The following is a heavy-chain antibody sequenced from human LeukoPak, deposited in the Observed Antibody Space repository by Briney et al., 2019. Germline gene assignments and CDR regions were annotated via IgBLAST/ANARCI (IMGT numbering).Heavy chain of an antibody. CDR2: IWYDGSNK. Sequence: PGRSLRLSCAASGFTFSSYGMHWVRQAPGKGLEWVAVIWYDGSNKYYADSVKGRFTISRDNSKNTLYLQMNSLRAEDTAVYYCARDDYGDSXXXWFDPWGQGTLVTVSS. CDR3: ARDDYGDSXXXWFDP. D-gene: IGHD4-17*01. J-gene: IGHJ5*02. CDR1: GFTFSSYG. V-gene: IGHV3-33*01.